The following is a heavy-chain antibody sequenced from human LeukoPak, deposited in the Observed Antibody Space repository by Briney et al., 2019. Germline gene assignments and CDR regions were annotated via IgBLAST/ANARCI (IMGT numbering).Heavy chain of an antibody. Sequence: GGSLRLSCAASGFTFNSYWMHWVRQAPGKGLVWVSRINSDGSGTSYADSVKGRFTISRDNAKNTLYLQMNSLRAEDTAVYYCARTKDYSSGWYGYWGQGTLVTVSS. CDR2: INSDGSGT. CDR1: GFTFNSYW. V-gene: IGHV3-74*01. D-gene: IGHD6-19*01. J-gene: IGHJ4*02. CDR3: ARTKDYSSGWYGY.